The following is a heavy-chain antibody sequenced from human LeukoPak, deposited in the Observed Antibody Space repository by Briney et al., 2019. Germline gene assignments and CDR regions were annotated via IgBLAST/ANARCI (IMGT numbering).Heavy chain of an antibody. Sequence: GGSLRLSCAASGFTFSSYSMHWVRQAPGKGLEWVSSISSSSSYIYYADSVKGRFTISRDNAKNSLHLQMNSLRAEDTAVYYCARDRVGGHGWFDPWGQGTLVTVSS. J-gene: IGHJ5*02. CDR3: ARDRVGGHGWFDP. D-gene: IGHD2-15*01. CDR2: ISSSSSYI. CDR1: GFTFSSYS. V-gene: IGHV3-21*01.